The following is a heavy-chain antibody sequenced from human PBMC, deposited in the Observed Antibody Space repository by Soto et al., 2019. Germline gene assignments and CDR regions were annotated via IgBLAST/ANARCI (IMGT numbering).Heavy chain of an antibody. J-gene: IGHJ6*02. V-gene: IGHV4-39*01. D-gene: IGHD2-15*01. Sequence: XTLSLPCTVSRGSISSDGFYWAWISQPRGEGREWIGIIYYSGDTYYNPSLAGRITMSVDTSNQFSLTLRSVTAADTALYYCARNQPQRYCSGGTCRPAYGMDVWGQGTTGTVSS. CDR1: RGSISSDGFY. CDR3: ARNQPQRYCSGGTCRPAYGMDV. CDR2: IYYSGDT.